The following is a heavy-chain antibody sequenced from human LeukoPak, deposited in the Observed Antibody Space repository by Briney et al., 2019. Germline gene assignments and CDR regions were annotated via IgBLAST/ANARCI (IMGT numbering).Heavy chain of an antibody. V-gene: IGHV4-59*01. CDR1: GGSISSYY. D-gene: IGHD2-15*01. CDR3: AREGYCSGGSCYLSYMDV. CDR2: IYYSGST. Sequence: SETLSLTCTVSGGSISSYYWSWIRQPPGKGLEWIGYIYYSGSTNYNPSLKSRVTISVDTSKNQFSLKLSSVTAADTAVYYCAREGYCSGGSCYLSYMDVWGKGTTVTIS. J-gene: IGHJ6*03.